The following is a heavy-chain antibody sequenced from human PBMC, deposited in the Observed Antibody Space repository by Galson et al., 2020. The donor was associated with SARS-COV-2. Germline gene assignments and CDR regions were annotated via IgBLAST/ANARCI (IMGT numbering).Heavy chain of an antibody. V-gene: IGHV1-18*01. CDR2: IAANNYKT. Sequence: ASVKVSCRASGYTFASYGISWVRQAPGQGLEWMGWIAANNYKTKYAQKFQDRVTLSIDTSTSTAYMELRGLRSDDTAVYYCARELGPGMLYYHESMDVWGQGTAVTVSS. CDR1: GYTFASYG. D-gene: IGHD2-8*01. J-gene: IGHJ6*02. CDR3: ARELGPGMLYYHESMDV.